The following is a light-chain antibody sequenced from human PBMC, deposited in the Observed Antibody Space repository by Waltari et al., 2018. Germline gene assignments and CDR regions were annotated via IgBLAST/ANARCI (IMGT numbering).Light chain of an antibody. V-gene: IGLV2-14*02. CDR1: RRDLGRYNL. CDR2: EAT. CDR3: CSYTSSSTPRL. J-gene: IGLJ3*02. Sequence: SAMTKPASVSGSPRQSIPTSCTGARRDLGRYNLVSGYQQHPGKAPKLLIYEATKRPSGVSARFSGSKSGYPASLTISGLQADDEADYYCCSYTSSSTPRLFGGGTKLTVL.